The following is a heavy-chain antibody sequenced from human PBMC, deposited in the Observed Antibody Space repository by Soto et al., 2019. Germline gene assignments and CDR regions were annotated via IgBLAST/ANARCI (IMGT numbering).Heavy chain of an antibody. CDR3: ATADTAIPTLPNYYYYGMDV. V-gene: IGHV1-24*01. CDR2: FDPEDGET. D-gene: IGHD5-18*01. Sequence: ASVKVSCKVSGYTLTELSMHWVRQAPGKGLEWMGGFDPEDGETIYAQKFQGRVTTTEDTSTDTAYMELSSLRSEDTAVYYCATADTAIPTLPNYYYYGMDVWGQGTTVTVS. CDR1: GYTLTELS. J-gene: IGHJ6*02.